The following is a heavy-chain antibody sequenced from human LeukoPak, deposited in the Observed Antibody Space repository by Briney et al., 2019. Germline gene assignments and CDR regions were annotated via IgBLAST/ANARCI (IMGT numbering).Heavy chain of an antibody. CDR2: ISSNGGST. CDR1: GFTFDDYG. J-gene: IGHJ3*02. CDR3: ARVGANDAFDI. V-gene: IGHV3-64*01. D-gene: IGHD1-26*01. Sequence: GGSLRLSCAASGFTFDDYGMSWVRQAPGKGLEYVSAISSNGGSTYYANSVKGRFTISRDNSKNTLYLQMGSLRAEDMAVYYCARVGANDAFDIWGQGTMVTVSS.